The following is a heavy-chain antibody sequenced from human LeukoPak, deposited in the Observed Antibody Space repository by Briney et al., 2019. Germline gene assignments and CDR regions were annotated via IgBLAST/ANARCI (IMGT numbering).Heavy chain of an antibody. D-gene: IGHD6-19*01. Sequence: GESLKISCKGSGYSFTSYWIGWARQMPGKGLESMGIIYPGDSDTRYSPSFQGQVTISADKSISTAYLQWTSLKASDTAMYYCVRQFDSGWYGSFDYWGQGTLVTVSS. CDR2: IYPGDSDT. CDR3: VRQFDSGWYGSFDY. CDR1: GYSFTSYW. J-gene: IGHJ4*02. V-gene: IGHV5-51*01.